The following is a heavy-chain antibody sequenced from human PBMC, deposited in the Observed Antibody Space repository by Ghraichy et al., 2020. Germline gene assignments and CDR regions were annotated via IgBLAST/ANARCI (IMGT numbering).Heavy chain of an antibody. CDR3: ARHPDTAGFDP. CDR1: GGSISSYY. J-gene: IGHJ5*02. V-gene: IGHV4-59*08. Sequence: SETLSLTCTVSGGSISSYYWSWIRQPPGKGLEWIGYIYYSGSTNYNPSLKSRVTISVDTSKNQFSLKLSSVTAADTAVYYCARHPDTAGFDPWGQGTLVTVSS. D-gene: IGHD5-18*01. CDR2: IYYSGST.